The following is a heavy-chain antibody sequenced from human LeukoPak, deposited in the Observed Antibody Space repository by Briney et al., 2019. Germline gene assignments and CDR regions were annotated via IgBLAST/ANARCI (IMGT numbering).Heavy chain of an antibody. CDR1: GGSISSSSYY. D-gene: IGHD1-26*01. Sequence: SETLSLTCTVSGGSISSSSYYWGWIRQPPGKGLEWIGEINHSGSTNYNPSLKSRVTISVDTSKNQFSLKLSSVTAADTAVYYCARVAWELLDYWGQGTLVTVSS. CDR2: INHSGST. J-gene: IGHJ4*02. V-gene: IGHV4-39*07. CDR3: ARVAWELLDY.